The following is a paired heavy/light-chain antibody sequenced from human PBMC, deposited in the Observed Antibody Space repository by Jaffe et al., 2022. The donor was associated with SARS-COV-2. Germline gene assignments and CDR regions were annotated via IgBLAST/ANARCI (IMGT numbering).Light chain of an antibody. CDR2: GAS. Sequence: EIVLTQSPGTLSLSPGDRATLSCRASQSVSRNYLAWHQQKPGQAPRLLIYGASTRATGVPDRFSGSGSGTDFTLTISRLEPEDVAVYYCQQYANSPDTFGQGTKLEIK. V-gene: IGKV3-20*01. J-gene: IGKJ2*01. CDR3: QQYANSPDT. CDR1: QSVSRNY.
Heavy chain of an antibody. J-gene: IGHJ5*02. CDR1: GSSFSDYY. V-gene: IGHV3-11*01. D-gene: IGHD6-19*01. Sequence: QVHLVESGGGLAKPGGSLRLSCAASGSSFSDYYMTWIRQAPGKGLEWVSYISSGGYTTYYADSVEGRFTISRDNARNSLSLQMNSLRAEDTAVYYCAGGGGSGWFSGVFSWGQGTLVTVSS. CDR3: AGGGGSGWFSGVFS. CDR2: ISSGGYTT.